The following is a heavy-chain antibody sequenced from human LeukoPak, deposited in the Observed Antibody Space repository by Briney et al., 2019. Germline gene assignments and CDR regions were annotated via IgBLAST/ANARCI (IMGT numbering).Heavy chain of an antibody. Sequence: SETLSLTCTVSGGSISGYYWSWIRQPPGEGLEWIAYIYYTGPTNYNPSLKSRVTISLDTPKNQSSLKLSSVTAADTAVYYCVRLSVVSPHRYFDLWGRGTLVTVSS. CDR1: GGSISGYY. CDR3: VRLSVVSPHRYFDL. V-gene: IGHV4-59*08. J-gene: IGHJ2*01. CDR2: IYYTGPT. D-gene: IGHD4-23*01.